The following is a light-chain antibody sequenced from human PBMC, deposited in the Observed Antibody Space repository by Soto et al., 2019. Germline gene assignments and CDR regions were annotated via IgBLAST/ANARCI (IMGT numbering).Light chain of an antibody. V-gene: IGKV2-30*01. J-gene: IGKJ1*01. Sequence: DVVMPQSPLSLPVTLGQPASISCRSSQSLVYSDGNTYLNWFQQRPGQSPRRLIYKVSNRDSGVPDRFSGRGSGTDFTLKISRVEAEDVGVYYCMQGTHWPRTFGQGTKVEIK. CDR1: QSLVYSDGNTY. CDR2: KVS. CDR3: MQGTHWPRT.